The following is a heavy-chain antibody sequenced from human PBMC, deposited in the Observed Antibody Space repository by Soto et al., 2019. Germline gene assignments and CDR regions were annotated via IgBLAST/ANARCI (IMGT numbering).Heavy chain of an antibody. D-gene: IGHD6-19*01. CDR1: GFRFDDFG. V-gene: IGHV3-20*04. CDR3: AGTGGVAVAVDAFDI. J-gene: IGHJ3*02. Sequence: EEQLVESGGGVVRPGGSLTLSCAASGFRFDDFGMSWVRQAPGKGLEWVSGITWNGVTTGYVKSVKGRFTISRDNAKNSLYLQMGSLRAEDTTIYYCAGTGGVAVAVDAFDIWGQGTMVSVSS. CDR2: ITWNGVTT.